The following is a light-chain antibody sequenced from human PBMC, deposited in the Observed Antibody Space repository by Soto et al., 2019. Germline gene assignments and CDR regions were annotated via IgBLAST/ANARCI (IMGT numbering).Light chain of an antibody. CDR2: GAS. V-gene: IGKV3-15*01. CDR1: QSVSSN. Sequence: EIVLTQSPATLSLSPGERATLSCRASQSVSSNLACYQQKPGQAPRLLIYGASTRATGIPARFSGSGSGTEFTLTISSLQSEDFAVYYCQQYNNWPPWTFGQGTKVDI. CDR3: QQYNNWPPWT. J-gene: IGKJ1*01.